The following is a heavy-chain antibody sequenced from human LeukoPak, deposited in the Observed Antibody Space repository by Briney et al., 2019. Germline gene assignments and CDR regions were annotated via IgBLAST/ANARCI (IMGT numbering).Heavy chain of an antibody. Sequence: ASVKVSCKASGYTFTTYGINWVRQAPGQGLEWMGWISAYNGNTNYAQNLQGRVTLTTDTSASTAYMELRSLRSDDTAVYYCARDLIAARPGWFDPWGQGTLVIASS. CDR2: ISAYNGNT. CDR1: GYTFTTYG. J-gene: IGHJ5*02. CDR3: ARDLIAARPGWFDP. V-gene: IGHV1-18*01. D-gene: IGHD6-6*01.